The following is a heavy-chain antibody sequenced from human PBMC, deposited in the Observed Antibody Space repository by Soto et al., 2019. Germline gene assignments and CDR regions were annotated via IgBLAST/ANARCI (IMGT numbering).Heavy chain of an antibody. CDR1: GDSMSSSDYY. V-gene: IGHV4-39*01. CDR3: ARRTVNIRTFYSGLKTHCFDY. J-gene: IGHJ4*02. CDR2: IYYSGST. Sequence: QLQLHESGPGLVKPSETLSLTCAVSGDSMSSSDYYWGWIRQPPGKGLEWIGSIYYSGSTYYNPSIQSRDAIAVDQSKNQFSLKLKSLTAADTAIYYCARRTVNIRTFYSGLKTHCFDYWGQGAPVTVSS. D-gene: IGHD6-19*01.